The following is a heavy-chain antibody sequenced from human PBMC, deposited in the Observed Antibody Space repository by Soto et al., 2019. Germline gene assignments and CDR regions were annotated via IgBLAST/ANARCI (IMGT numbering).Heavy chain of an antibody. CDR1: GYTLTELS. CDR2: FDPEDGET. Sequence: GASVKVSCKVSGYTLTELSMHWVRQAPGKGLEWMGGFDPEDGETIYAQKFQGRVTMTEDTSTDTAYMELSSLRSEDTAVYYCATDTIMVRGVIITDQPWGQGTLVTAPQ. V-gene: IGHV1-24*01. CDR3: ATDTIMVRGVIITDQP. D-gene: IGHD3-10*01. J-gene: IGHJ5*02.